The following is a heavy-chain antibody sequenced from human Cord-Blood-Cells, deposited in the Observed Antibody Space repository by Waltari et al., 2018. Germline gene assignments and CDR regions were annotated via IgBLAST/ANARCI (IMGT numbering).Heavy chain of an antibody. D-gene: IGHD6-6*01. CDR3: ARHFLLGEYSSSSEYFQH. CDR2: MHYSGST. V-gene: IGHV4-39*01. Sequence: QLQLQESGPGPVKPSETLSLTCTVPVCSIRSSSSYWGWSRQPAGQGLEWFGSMHYSGSTFYNPSLKSRVTISVDTSKNQFALKLSSLTAADTAVYYCARHFLLGEYSSSSEYFQHWGQGTLVTVSS. CDR1: VCSIRSSSSY. J-gene: IGHJ1*01.